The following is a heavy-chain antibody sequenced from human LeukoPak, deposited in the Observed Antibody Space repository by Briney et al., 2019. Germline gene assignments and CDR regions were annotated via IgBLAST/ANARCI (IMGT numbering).Heavy chain of an antibody. CDR1: GGSISSINW. D-gene: IGHD3-22*01. J-gene: IGHJ2*01. CDR2: IYHSGST. CDR3: ARKYYYEARYFDL. V-gene: IGHV4-4*02. Sequence: SDTLSLTCAVSGGSISSINWWSWVRQPPGKGLEWIGEIYHSGSTNYNPSLKSRVTISVDKSKNQFSLKLSSVTAADTAVYYCARKYYYEARYFDLWGRGTLVTVSS.